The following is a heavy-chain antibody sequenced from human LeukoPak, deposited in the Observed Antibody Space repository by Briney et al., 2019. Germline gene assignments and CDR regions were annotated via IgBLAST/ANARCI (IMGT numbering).Heavy chain of an antibody. CDR2: IYYSGST. Sequence: SQTLSLTCTVSGGSISSSSYYWGWVRQPPGKGLEWIGSIYYSGSTYYNPSLKSRVTISVDTSKNQFSLKLSSVTAADTAVYDGARHGSGYYYFDYWGQGTLVTVSS. CDR3: ARHGSGYYYFDY. J-gene: IGHJ4*02. D-gene: IGHD5-12*01. CDR1: GGSISSSSYY. V-gene: IGHV4-39*01.